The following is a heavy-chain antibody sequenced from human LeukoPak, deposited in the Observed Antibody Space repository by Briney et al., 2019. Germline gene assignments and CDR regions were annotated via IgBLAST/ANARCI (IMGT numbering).Heavy chain of an antibody. Sequence: GASVKVSCKASGYGFTGYYMHWVRQAPGQGLEWMGWINPNSGGTNYAQKYQGRVTMTRDTSISTAYMDLNRLRSDDTAVYYCAREGRGWYFDLWGRGTLVTVSS. D-gene: IGHD3-10*01. CDR2: INPNSGGT. CDR1: GYGFTGYY. V-gene: IGHV1-2*02. J-gene: IGHJ2*01. CDR3: AREGRGWYFDL.